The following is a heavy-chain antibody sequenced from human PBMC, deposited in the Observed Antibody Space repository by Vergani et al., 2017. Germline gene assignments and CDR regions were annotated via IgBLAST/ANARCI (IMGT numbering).Heavy chain of an antibody. D-gene: IGHD6-6*01. V-gene: IGHV5-51*03. CDR2: IYPGDSET. CDR3: ARPRSSSLGNYFDY. Sequence: EVQLVQSGAEVKKPGESLKISCKGSGYSFTNYWIGWVRQMPGKGLEWMGIIYPGDSETRYSPSFQGQVTISADQSISAAYLQWSSLKASDTALYYCARPRSSSLGNYFDYWGQGTLVTVSS. J-gene: IGHJ4*02. CDR1: GYSFTNYW.